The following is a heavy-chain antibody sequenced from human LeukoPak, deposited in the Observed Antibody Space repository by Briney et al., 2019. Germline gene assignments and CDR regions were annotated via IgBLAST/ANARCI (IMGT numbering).Heavy chain of an antibody. CDR3: ARETAAGKVPGHGVHYGMDV. Sequence: ASVKVSCKASGYTFTGYYMHWARQAPGQGLEWMGWINPNSGGTNYAQKFQGWVTMTRDTSISTAYMELSRLRSDDTAVYYCARETAAGKVPGHGVHYGMDVWGQGTTVTVSS. CDR1: GYTFTGYY. D-gene: IGHD6-13*01. V-gene: IGHV1-2*04. J-gene: IGHJ6*02. CDR2: INPNSGGT.